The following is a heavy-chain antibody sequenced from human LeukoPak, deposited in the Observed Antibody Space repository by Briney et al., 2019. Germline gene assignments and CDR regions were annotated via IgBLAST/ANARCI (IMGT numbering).Heavy chain of an antibody. D-gene: IGHD6-13*01. CDR3: TTEGQQLVENWFDP. J-gene: IGHJ5*02. V-gene: IGHV3-15*01. CDR2: IKSKTDGGTT. CDR1: GFTFSNAW. Sequence: KAGGSLRLSCAASGFTFSNAWMSWVRQAPGKGLEWVGRIKSKTDGGTTDYAAPVKGRFTISRDDSKNTLYLQMNSLKTEDTAVYYFTTEGQQLVENWFDPWGQGTLVTVSS.